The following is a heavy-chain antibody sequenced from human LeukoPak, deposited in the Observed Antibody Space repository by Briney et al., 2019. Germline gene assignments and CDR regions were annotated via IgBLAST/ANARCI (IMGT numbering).Heavy chain of an antibody. Sequence: GGSLRLSCAASGFTFSSYAMHWVRQAPGKGLEWVAVISYDGSNKYYADSVKGRFTISRDNSKNTLYLQMNSLRAEDTAVYYCARDLGGKPSWGQGTLVTVSS. D-gene: IGHD3-16*01. CDR2: ISYDGSNK. CDR3: ARDLGGKPS. CDR1: GFTFSSYA. J-gene: IGHJ5*02. V-gene: IGHV3-30-3*01.